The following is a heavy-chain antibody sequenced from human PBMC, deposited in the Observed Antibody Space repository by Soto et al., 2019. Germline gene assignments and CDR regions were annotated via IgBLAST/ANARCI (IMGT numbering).Heavy chain of an antibody. CDR1: GFTFSSFW. V-gene: IGHV3-7*04. Sequence: PGGSMRLSCAASGFTFSSFWMSWVRQAPGKGLEWVANIKLDGTETYYVDSVKGRFTISRDNAKSSLYLQMNSLRAEDTAVYYCARGYSLAYWGQGTLVTVSS. CDR2: IKLDGTET. CDR3: ARGYSLAY. J-gene: IGHJ4*02.